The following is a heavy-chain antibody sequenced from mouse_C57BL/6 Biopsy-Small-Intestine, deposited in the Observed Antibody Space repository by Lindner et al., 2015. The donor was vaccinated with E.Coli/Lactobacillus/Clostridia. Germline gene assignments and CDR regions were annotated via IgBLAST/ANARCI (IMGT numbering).Heavy chain of an antibody. J-gene: IGHJ4*01. CDR2: IYPRGGNT. D-gene: IGHD1-1*01. Sequence: VQLQESGAELARPGASVKLSCKASGYTFTSYGISWVKQRPGQGLEWIGEIYPRGGNTYYNKKFKGKAILTAAKSSSTVYMELRSLTSEDSAVYFCVIYYYGSSSYYAMDYWGQGTSVTVSS. V-gene: IGHV1-81*01. CDR1: GYTFTSYG. CDR3: VIYYYGSSSYYAMDY.